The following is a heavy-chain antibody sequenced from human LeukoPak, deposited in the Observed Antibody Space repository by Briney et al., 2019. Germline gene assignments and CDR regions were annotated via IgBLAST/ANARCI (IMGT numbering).Heavy chain of an antibody. CDR3: VKEGVEYSYSYGDY. V-gene: IGHV3-30*18. D-gene: IGHD3-16*01. CDR1: GFIFNNYA. J-gene: IGHJ4*02. CDR2: ISYDGGDK. Sequence: GGSLRLSCAASGFIFNNYAMYWVRQAPGKGREGVALISYDGGDKYYAESMKGRITISRDNAENTLYLQMNNLRPDDTAFYFCVKEGVEYSYSYGDYWGQGTLVTVSS.